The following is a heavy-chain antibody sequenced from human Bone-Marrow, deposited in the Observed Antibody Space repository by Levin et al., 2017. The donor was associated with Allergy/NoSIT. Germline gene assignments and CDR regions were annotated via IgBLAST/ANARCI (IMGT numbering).Heavy chain of an antibody. D-gene: IGHD2-21*02. CDR3: VRIELTEVASNWYFDL. V-gene: IGHV3-7*01. J-gene: IGHJ2*01. CDR2: INEGGNEK. Sequence: PGGSLRLSCIASGFPFSGFWMSWVRQAPGKGLEWMANINEGGNEKYYLESVRGRFTVSRDNAGNSLYLQMNSLRVEDTAIYYCVRIELTEVASNWYFDLWGRGTLVSVSS. CDR1: GFPFSGFW.